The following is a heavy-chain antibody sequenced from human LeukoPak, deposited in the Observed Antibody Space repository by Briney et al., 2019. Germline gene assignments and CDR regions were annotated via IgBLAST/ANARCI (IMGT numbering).Heavy chain of an antibody. CDR3: AVPYYDFWSGHGARRIFDY. J-gene: IGHJ4*02. V-gene: IGHV4-34*01. D-gene: IGHD3-3*01. Sequence: SETLSLTCAVYGGSFSGYYWSWIRQPPGKGLEWIGEINHSGSTNYNPSLKSRVTISVDTSKNQFSLKPSSVTAADTAVYYCAVPYYDFWSGHGARRIFDYWGQGTLVTVSS. CDR1: GGSFSGYY. CDR2: INHSGST.